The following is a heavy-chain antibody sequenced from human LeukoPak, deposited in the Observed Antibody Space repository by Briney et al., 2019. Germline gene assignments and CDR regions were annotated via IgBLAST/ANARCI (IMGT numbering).Heavy chain of an antibody. Sequence: PSETLSLTCTVSGGSISSYYWSWIRQPPGKGLEWIGYIYYSGSTNYNPSLKSRVTISVDTSKNQFSLKLSSVTAADTAVYYCARSLRDGYNSYYFDYWGQGTLVTVSS. CDR1: GGSISSYY. D-gene: IGHD5-12*01. CDR2: IYYSGST. CDR3: ARSLRDGYNSYYFDY. J-gene: IGHJ4*02. V-gene: IGHV4-59*08.